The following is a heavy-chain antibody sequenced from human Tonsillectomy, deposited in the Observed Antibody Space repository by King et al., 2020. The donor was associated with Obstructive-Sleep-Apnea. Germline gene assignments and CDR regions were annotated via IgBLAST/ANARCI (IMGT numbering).Heavy chain of an antibody. J-gene: IGHJ4*02. CDR1: GGSISSSSYY. CDR3: ARDSGGYDFWSGYLGYFDY. CDR2: IYYSGST. Sequence: QLQESGPGLVKPSETLSLTCTVSGGSISSSSYYWGWIRQPPGKGLEWIGSIYYSGSTYYNPSLKIRVTISVDTSKNQFSLKLCSVTAADTAVYYCARDSGGYDFWSGYLGYFDYWGQGTLVTVSS. V-gene: IGHV4-39*07. D-gene: IGHD3-3*01.